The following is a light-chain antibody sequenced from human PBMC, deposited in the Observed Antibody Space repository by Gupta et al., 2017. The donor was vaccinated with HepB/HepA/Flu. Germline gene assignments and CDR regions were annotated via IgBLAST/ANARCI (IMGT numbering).Light chain of an antibody. CDR1: ALPKKY. V-gene: IGLV3-10*01. CDR3: YSTDSSGNHRV. J-gene: IGLJ3*02. CDR2: EDS. Sequence: SYELTQPPSVSVSPGQTARINCSGDALPKKYAYWYQQKSGQAPVLVIYEDSKRPSGIPERFSGSSSGTMATLTISGAQVEDDADYYCYSTDSSGNHRVFGGGTKLTVL.